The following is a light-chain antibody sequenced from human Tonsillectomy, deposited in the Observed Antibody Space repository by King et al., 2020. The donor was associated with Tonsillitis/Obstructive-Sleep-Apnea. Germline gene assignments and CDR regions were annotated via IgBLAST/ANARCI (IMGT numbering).Light chain of an antibody. CDR3: SSYTANTLV. V-gene: IGLV2-14*01. J-gene: IGLJ3*02. Sequence: VSDRFSGSKSGNTASLTISGLQAEDEADYYCSSYTANTLVFGGGTRLTVL.